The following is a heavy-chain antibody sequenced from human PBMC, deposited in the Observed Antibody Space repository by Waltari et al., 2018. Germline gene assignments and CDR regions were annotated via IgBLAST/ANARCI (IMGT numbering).Heavy chain of an antibody. CDR3: ARDAEHCSSTSCYAPGWFDP. J-gene: IGHJ5*02. V-gene: IGHV4-61*02. CDR1: GGSISSGSYY. D-gene: IGHD2-2*01. CDR2: IYTSGST. Sequence: QVQLQESGPGLVKPSQTLSLTCTVSGGSISSGSYYWSWIRQPPGKGLEWIGRIYTSGSTNYNPSLKSRVTISVDTSKNQFSLKLSSVTAADTAVYYCARDAEHCSSTSCYAPGWFDPWGQGTLVTVSS.